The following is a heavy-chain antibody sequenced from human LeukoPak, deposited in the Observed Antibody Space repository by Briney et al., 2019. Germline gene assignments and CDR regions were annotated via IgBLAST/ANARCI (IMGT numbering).Heavy chain of an antibody. CDR1: GFTFSSNY. CDR2: IYSGGST. CDR3: ARGVVGSGWHRPFDY. V-gene: IGHV3-53*01. D-gene: IGHD6-19*01. J-gene: IGHJ4*02. Sequence: GGSLRLSCAASGFTFSSNYMSWVRQAPGKGLEWVSVIYSGGSTYYADSVKGRFTISRDNSKNTLYLQMNSLRAEDTAVYYCARGVVGSGWHRPFDYWGQGTLVTVSS.